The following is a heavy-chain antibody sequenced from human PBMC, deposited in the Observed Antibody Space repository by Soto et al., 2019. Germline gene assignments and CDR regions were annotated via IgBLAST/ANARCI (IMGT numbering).Heavy chain of an antibody. V-gene: IGHV3-7*04. CDR3: ARAAYCISSSCSAL. CDR1: GFILSSYW. D-gene: IGHD2-2*01. J-gene: IGHJ4*02. Sequence: EAQLVESGGGLVQPGGSLRLSCAASGFILSSYWMSWVRQAPGKGLECVAIIKQDGSETYYEDSVKGRFTISRNNAKNSLYLQMNSLRADDTAVYYCARAAYCISSSCSALWGQGTLVTVSS. CDR2: IKQDGSET.